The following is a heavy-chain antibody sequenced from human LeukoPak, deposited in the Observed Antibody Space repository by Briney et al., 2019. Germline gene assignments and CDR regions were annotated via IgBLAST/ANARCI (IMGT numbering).Heavy chain of an antibody. J-gene: IGHJ4*02. CDR1: GFTFRNYV. V-gene: IGHV3-30-3*01. Sequence: GGSLGLSCAASGFTFRNYVIHLVRQAPGKGLEWVAVPSSDLNVKLYADSVKGRFTISRDNSRSTLYLQMNSLRPEDTAIYYCAREGYYGSGSPPSLYFDYWGQGTLVTVSS. D-gene: IGHD3-10*01. CDR3: AREGYYGSGSPPSLYFDY. CDR2: PSSDLNVK.